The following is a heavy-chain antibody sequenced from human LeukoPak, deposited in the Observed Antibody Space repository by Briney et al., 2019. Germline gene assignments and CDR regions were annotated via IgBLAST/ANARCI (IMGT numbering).Heavy chain of an antibody. Sequence: GGSLRLSCAASGFTFSDYYMSWIRQAPGKGLEWVSYISSSGSTIYYADSVKGRFTISRDNAKNSLYLQMNSLGAEDTALYYCAKDTQARGSGSYEYYYYGMDVWGQGTTVTVSS. D-gene: IGHD3-10*01. CDR3: AKDTQARGSGSYEYYYYGMDV. CDR1: GFTFSDYY. J-gene: IGHJ6*02. CDR2: ISSSGSTI. V-gene: IGHV3-11*01.